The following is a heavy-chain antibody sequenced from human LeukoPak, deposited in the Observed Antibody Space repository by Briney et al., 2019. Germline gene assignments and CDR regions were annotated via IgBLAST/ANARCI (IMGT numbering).Heavy chain of an antibody. V-gene: IGHV3-74*01. J-gene: IGHJ4*02. CDR1: GFIFSSYA. CDR3: ARAAGYGRH. CDR2: INSDGSST. D-gene: IGHD3-9*01. Sequence: GGSLRLSCAASGFIFSSYAMSWVRQAPGKGLVWVSRINSDGSSTSYADSVKGRFTISRDNAKNTLYLQMNSLRAEDTAVYYCARAAGYGRHWGQGTLVTVSS.